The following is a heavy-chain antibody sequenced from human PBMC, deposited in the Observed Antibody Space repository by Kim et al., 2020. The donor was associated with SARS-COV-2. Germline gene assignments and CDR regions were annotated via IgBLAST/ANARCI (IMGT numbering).Heavy chain of an antibody. Sequence: GGSLRLSCAASGFTFSSYAMHWVRQAPGKGLEWVAVISYDGSNKYFGDSVKGRFTISRDNSKNTLSLQMNSLRAEDTAVYYCARGYRGGWYGGEGVDYWGQGTLVTVSS. CDR3: ARGYRGGWYGGEGVDY. CDR1: GFTFSSYA. V-gene: IGHV3-30*03. CDR2: ISYDGSNK. J-gene: IGHJ4*02. D-gene: IGHD6-19*01.